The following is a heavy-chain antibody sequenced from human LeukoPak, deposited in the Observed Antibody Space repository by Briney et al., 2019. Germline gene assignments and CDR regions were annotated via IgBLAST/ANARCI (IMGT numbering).Heavy chain of an antibody. Sequence: SETLSLTCAVYGGSFSGYYWSWIRQPPGKGLEWIGEINHSGSTNYNPSLKSRVTISVDTSKNQFSLKLSSVTAADTAVYYCARKGSYYDFWSGPKTRGYFDYWGQGTLVTVSS. CDR3: ARKGSYYDFWSGPKTRGYFDY. J-gene: IGHJ4*02. V-gene: IGHV4-34*01. CDR2: INHSGST. CDR1: GGSFSGYY. D-gene: IGHD3-3*01.